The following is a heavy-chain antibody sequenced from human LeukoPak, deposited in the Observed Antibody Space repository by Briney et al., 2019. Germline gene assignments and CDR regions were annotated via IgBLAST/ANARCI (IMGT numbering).Heavy chain of an antibody. J-gene: IGHJ4*02. CDR2: SRYDGSYK. CDR3: VKDVGVGASYFDN. CDR1: GFTFSSCC. D-gene: IGHD1-26*01. Sequence: GGSLRLSCAASGFTFSSCCMHWVRQRPGKGLEWVAYSRYDGSYKYYIDSVRGRFTIARDNPKETLYLQMTSLNHDDTAVYFCVKDVGVGASYFDNWGQGTLVAVSP. V-gene: IGHV3-30*02.